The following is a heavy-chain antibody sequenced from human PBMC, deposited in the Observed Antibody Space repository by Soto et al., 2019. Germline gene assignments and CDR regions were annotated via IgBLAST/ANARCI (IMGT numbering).Heavy chain of an antibody. Sequence: PSETLSLTCAVSGGSISSSNWWSWVRQPPGKGLEWIGEIYHSGSTNYNPSLKSRVTISVDKSKNQFPLKLSSVTAADTAVYYCARFGIAVASFDYWGQGTLVTVSS. D-gene: IGHD6-19*01. CDR1: GGSISSSNW. CDR2: IYHSGST. CDR3: ARFGIAVASFDY. J-gene: IGHJ4*02. V-gene: IGHV4-4*02.